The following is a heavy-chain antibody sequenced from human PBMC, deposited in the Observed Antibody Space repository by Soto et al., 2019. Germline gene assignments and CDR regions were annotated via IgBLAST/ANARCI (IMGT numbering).Heavy chain of an antibody. CDR2: IYYSGST. D-gene: IGHD3-9*01. CDR1: GGSISSYY. CDR3: ARGDDILTGYYHPFDY. Sequence: PSETLSLTCTVSGGSISSYYWSWIRQPPGKGLEWIGYIYYSGSTNYNPSLKSRVTISVDTPKNQFSLKLSSVTAADTAVYYCARGDDILTGYYHPFDYWGQGTLVTVSS. J-gene: IGHJ4*02. V-gene: IGHV4-59*01.